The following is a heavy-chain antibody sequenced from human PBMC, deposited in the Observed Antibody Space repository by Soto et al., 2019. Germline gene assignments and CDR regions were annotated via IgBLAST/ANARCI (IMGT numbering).Heavy chain of an antibody. Sequence: EVQLVESGGDLVQPGGSLRLSCAASGFTFSSYWMSWVHQAPGKGLEWVANIKPDGSEKIYVDSVKGRFTISRDNAKNSLYLQMNSLRAEDTAVYYCANIGRSDRAFDIWGQGTMVTVSS. D-gene: IGHD5-12*01. CDR1: GFTFSSYW. CDR2: IKPDGSEK. V-gene: IGHV3-7*01. J-gene: IGHJ3*02. CDR3: ANIGRSDRAFDI.